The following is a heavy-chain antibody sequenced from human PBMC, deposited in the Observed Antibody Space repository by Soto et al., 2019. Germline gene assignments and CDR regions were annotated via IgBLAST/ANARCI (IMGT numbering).Heavy chain of an antibody. CDR3: TTDQGDIVVVVAATPNGMDV. D-gene: IGHD2-15*01. V-gene: IGHV3-15*01. CDR2: IKSKTDGGTT. Sequence: EVQLVESGGGLVKPGGSLRLSCAASGFTFSNAWMSWVRQAPGKGLEWVGRIKSKTDGGTTDYAAPVKGRFTISRDDSKTTLYLQMNSLKTEDTAVYYCTTDQGDIVVVVAATPNGMDVWGQGTTVTVSS. J-gene: IGHJ6*02. CDR1: GFTFSNAW.